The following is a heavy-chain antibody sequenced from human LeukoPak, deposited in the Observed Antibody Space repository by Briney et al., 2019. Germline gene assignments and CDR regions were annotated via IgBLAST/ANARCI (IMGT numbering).Heavy chain of an antibody. CDR1: GFTFSSHT. CDR3: ARVPAAITNLGQYYFDS. V-gene: IGHV3-48*04. Sequence: GGFLRLSCAASGFTFSSHTMNWVRQAPGKGLEWVSYISSTGSIIYYADSVKGRFTISRDNAKNSLYLQMNSLRAEDTAVYYCARVPAAITNLGQYYFDSWGQGTLVTVSS. CDR2: ISSTGSII. J-gene: IGHJ4*02. D-gene: IGHD2-2*02.